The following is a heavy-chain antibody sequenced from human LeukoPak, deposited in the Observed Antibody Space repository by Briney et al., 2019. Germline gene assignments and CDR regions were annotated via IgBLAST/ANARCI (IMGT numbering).Heavy chain of an antibody. J-gene: IGHJ6*03. D-gene: IGHD3-16*01. CDR3: ARDGRMIQLHLPRGNYYYYMDV. CDR2: INPDSGVT. Sequence: GASVKVSCKASGYTFTGRHLHWVRQAPGQGPEWMGWINPDSGVTNYAQKFQGRVTMTRDTSRSTAYMELNRLTSDDTAVYYCARDGRMIQLHLPRGNYYYYMDVWGKGTTVTVSS. CDR1: GYTFTGRH. V-gene: IGHV1-2*02.